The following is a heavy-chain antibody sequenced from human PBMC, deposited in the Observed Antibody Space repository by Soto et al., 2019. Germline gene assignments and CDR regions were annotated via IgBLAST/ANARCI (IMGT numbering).Heavy chain of an antibody. J-gene: IGHJ4*02. CDR3: ARDDSGFSGSHYIDYFNY. D-gene: IGHD1-26*01. CDR2: INAGNGNT. Sequence: ASVKVSCKASGYTFTSYAVHWVRQAPGERLEWMGWINAGNGNTKYSQKFQGRVTITRDTSASTAYMELSSLRSEDTAVYYCARDDSGFSGSHYIDYFNYWGQGALVTVSS. CDR1: GYTFTSYA. V-gene: IGHV1-3*01.